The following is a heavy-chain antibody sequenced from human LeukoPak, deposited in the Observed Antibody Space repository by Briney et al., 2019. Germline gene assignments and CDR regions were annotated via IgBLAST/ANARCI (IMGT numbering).Heavy chain of an antibody. J-gene: IGHJ6*02. D-gene: IGHD2-15*01. CDR1: GYTFTSYG. CDR3: ARDEQLDDNCKRSGGSCYLGLYYGMDV. V-gene: IGHV1-18*01. CDR2: ISAYNGNT. Sequence: GASVKVSCKASGYTFTSYGISWVRQAPGQGLEWVGWISAYNGNTNYAQKLQGRVTMTTDTSTSTAYMELRSLRSDDTAVYYCARDEQLDDNCKRSGGSCYLGLYYGMDVWGQGTTVTVSS.